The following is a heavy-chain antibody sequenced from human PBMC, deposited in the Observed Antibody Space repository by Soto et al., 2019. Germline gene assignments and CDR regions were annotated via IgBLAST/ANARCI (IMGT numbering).Heavy chain of an antibody. J-gene: IGHJ5*02. V-gene: IGHV4-59*01. CDR2: ISDSGGT. CDR1: GGSIRSYY. D-gene: IGHD1-26*01. Sequence: ASETLSLTCIVSGGSIRSYYWSWIRQPPGEGLEWIGYISDSGGTNYNPSLQSRVTISVDTSKNQFSLKLSSVTAADTAVYYCARDTWEASGWFDPWGQGTLVTVSS. CDR3: ARDTWEASGWFDP.